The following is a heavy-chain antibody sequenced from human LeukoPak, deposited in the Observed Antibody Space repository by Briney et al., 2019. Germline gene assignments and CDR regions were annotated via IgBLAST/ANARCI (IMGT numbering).Heavy chain of an antibody. Sequence: SETLSLTCTVSGGSMSSYYWSWIRQPAGKGLEWIGRIYISGSTNYSPSLKSRVTMSIDTSKNQFSLKLSSVTAADTAVYYCARATPGRLARFDYWGQGTLVTVSS. V-gene: IGHV4-4*07. J-gene: IGHJ4*02. D-gene: IGHD1-26*01. CDR2: IYISGST. CDR1: GGSMSSYY. CDR3: ARATPGRLARFDY.